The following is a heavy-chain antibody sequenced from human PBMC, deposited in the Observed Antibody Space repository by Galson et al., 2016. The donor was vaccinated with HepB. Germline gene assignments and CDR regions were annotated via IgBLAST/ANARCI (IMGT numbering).Heavy chain of an antibody. CDR1: GFTFSDYG. Sequence: SLRLSCAASGFTFSDYGLHWVRQAPGKGLEWVALIWYDGSNKYYGDSVKGRFTISRDNSRNTPFLQMNSLGAEDTAVYYCAREYSFAALDYWGQGTLVTVSS. CDR2: IWYDGSNK. J-gene: IGHJ4*02. CDR3: AREYSFAALDY. V-gene: IGHV3-33*01. D-gene: IGHD5-18*01.